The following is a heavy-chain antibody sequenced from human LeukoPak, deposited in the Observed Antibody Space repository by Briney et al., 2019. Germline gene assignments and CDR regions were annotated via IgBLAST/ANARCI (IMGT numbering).Heavy chain of an antibody. CDR2: INHSGST. J-gene: IGHJ4*02. V-gene: IGHV4-34*01. CDR3: ARGLVQPAGN. D-gene: IGHD1-26*01. Sequence: GSLRLSCAASGFTFSSYAMSWIRQPPGKGLEWIGEINHSGSTNYNSSLKSRVTISVDTSKNQFSLKLSSVTAADTAVYYCARGLVQPAGNWGQGTLVTVSS. CDR1: GFTFSSYA.